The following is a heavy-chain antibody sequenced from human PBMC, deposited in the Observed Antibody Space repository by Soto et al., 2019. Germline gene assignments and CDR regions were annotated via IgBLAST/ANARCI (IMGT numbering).Heavy chain of an antibody. CDR1: GFTFSSYG. J-gene: IGHJ6*02. CDR3: ARDYWNYFYYGMDV. D-gene: IGHD1-1*01. V-gene: IGHV3-33*01. Sequence: GSLRLSCAASGFTFSSYGMHWVRRAPGKGLEWVAVIWYDGSNKYYADSVKGRFTISRDNSKNTLYLQMNSLRAEDTAVYYCARDYWNYFYYGMDVWGQGTTVTVSS. CDR2: IWYDGSNK.